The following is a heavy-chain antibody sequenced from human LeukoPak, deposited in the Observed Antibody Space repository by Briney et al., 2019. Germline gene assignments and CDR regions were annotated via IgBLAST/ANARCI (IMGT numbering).Heavy chain of an antibody. CDR2: IIPILGIA. J-gene: IGHJ4*02. CDR3: ARDVEVAGLRGFDY. CDR1: GGTLSSYT. D-gene: IGHD6-19*01. Sequence: ASVKVSCKASGGTLSSYTISWVRQAPGQGLEWMGRIIPILGIANYAQKFQGRVTITADKSTSTAYMELSSPRSEDTAVYYCARDVEVAGLRGFDYWGQGTLVTVSS. V-gene: IGHV1-69*04.